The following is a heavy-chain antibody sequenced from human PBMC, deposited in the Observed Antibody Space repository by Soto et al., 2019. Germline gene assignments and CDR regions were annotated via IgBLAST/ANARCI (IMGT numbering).Heavy chain of an antibody. D-gene: IGHD1-20*01. CDR3: ASFAYNWNRNYYYYYGMDV. CDR2: IYHSGST. CDR1: GGSISISNW. Sequence: SETLSLTCDDSGGSISISNWWSWVRQPPGKGLEWIGEIYHSGSTNYNPSLKSRVTISVDKSKNQFSLKLSSVTAADTAVYYCASFAYNWNRNYYYYYGMDVWGQGTTVT. V-gene: IGHV4-4*02. J-gene: IGHJ6*02.